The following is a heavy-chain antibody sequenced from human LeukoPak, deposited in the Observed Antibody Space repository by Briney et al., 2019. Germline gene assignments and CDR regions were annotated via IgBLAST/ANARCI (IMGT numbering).Heavy chain of an antibody. CDR1: GGSISSSSFY. D-gene: IGHD3-22*01. CDR2: IYYSGST. Sequence: SETLSLTCTVSGGSISSSSFYWGWIRQPPGKGLEWIGSIYYSGSTYYNPSLKSRVTISVDTSKNQFSLKLSSVTAADTAVYYCASPLRYDSSASFFDCWGQGTLVTVSS. J-gene: IGHJ4*02. V-gene: IGHV4-39*07. CDR3: ASPLRYDSSASFFDC.